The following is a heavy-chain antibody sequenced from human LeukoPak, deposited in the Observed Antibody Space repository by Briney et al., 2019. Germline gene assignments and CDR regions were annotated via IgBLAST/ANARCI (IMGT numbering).Heavy chain of an antibody. V-gene: IGHV6-1*01. D-gene: IGHD3-10*01. CDR2: TYYRSKWYN. CDR3: ARRVGFYGSGSLNYFDP. CDR1: GDSVSNNSAA. J-gene: IGHJ5*01. Sequence: SQTLSLTFAISGDSVSNNSAAWNWLRQSPSRGLEWLGSTYYRSKWYNDYAVSVKSRITITPDTSKNQFSLQLNSVTPEDTAVYYCARRVGFYGSGSLNYFDPWGQGILVSVSS.